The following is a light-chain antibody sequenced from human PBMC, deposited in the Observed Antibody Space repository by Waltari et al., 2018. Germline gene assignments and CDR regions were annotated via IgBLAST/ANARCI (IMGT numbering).Light chain of an antibody. Sequence: EIVMTRSPATLSVSPGERATLSCRASQRVSSNLAWYQQKPGQAPRLLIYGATTRATGIPARFSGSGSGTEFTLTISSLQSEDLAVYYCLQYNNWPETFGQRTKVEIK. CDR1: QRVSSN. CDR3: LQYNNWPET. V-gene: IGKV3-15*01. J-gene: IGKJ1*01. CDR2: GAT.